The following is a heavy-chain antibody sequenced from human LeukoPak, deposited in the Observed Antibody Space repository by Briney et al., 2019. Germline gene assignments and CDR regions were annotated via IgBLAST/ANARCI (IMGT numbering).Heavy chain of an antibody. CDR1: GGSISSYY. D-gene: IGHD3-22*01. CDR3: AKGYYDSSGYYRGEYYFDY. J-gene: IGHJ4*02. V-gene: IGHV4-59*01. CDR2: IYYSGST. Sequence: SETLSLTCTVSGGSISSYYWSWIRQPPGKGLEWIGYIYYSGSTNYNACPKSRVTISVETSKTQFSLKLSSVTAPDTAVYYCAKGYYDSSGYYRGEYYFDYWGQGTLVTVSS.